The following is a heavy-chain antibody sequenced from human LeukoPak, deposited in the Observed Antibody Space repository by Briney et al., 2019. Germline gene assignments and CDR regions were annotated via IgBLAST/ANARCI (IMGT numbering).Heavy chain of an antibody. Sequence: PGGSLRLSCAASGFIFSSYWMHWVRQAPGKGLVWVSRINSDGSSTGYADSVKGRFTISGDNAKNTLYLQMNSLRAEDTAVYYCARRVVVPAAPYYFDYWGQGTLVTVSS. CDR3: ARRVVVPAAPYYFDY. J-gene: IGHJ4*02. V-gene: IGHV3-74*01. D-gene: IGHD2-2*01. CDR1: GFIFSSYW. CDR2: INSDGSST.